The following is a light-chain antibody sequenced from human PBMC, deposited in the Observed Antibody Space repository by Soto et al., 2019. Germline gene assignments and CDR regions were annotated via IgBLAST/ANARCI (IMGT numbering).Light chain of an antibody. CDR1: SSDVGGYNY. CDR3: SSYTTSSTLI. V-gene: IGLV2-14*01. Sequence: QSALTQPASVSGSPGQSITISCTGTSSDVGGYNYVSWYQQHPGKATKLMIYDVINRPSGVSNRFSGSKSGNTASLTISGLQAEDEADYYFSSYTTSSTLIFGGGTKLTVL. CDR2: DVI. J-gene: IGLJ2*01.